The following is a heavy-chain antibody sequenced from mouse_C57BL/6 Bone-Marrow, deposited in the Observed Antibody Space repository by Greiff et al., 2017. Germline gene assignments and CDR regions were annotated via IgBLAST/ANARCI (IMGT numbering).Heavy chain of an antibody. J-gene: IGHJ2*01. CDR1: GYTFTSYC. Sequence: QVQLQQPGAELVRPGTSVKLSCKASGYTFTSYCMHWVKQRPGQGLEWIGVIDPSDSYTNYNQKFKGKATLTVDTSSSTAYMQLSSLTSEDSAVYYCARVVHYYGSSYDYFDYWGQGTTLTVSS. D-gene: IGHD1-1*01. V-gene: IGHV1-59*01. CDR2: IDPSDSYT. CDR3: ARVVHYYGSSYDYFDY.